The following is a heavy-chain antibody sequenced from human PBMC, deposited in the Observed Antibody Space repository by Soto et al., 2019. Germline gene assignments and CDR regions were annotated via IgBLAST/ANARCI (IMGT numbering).Heavy chain of an antibody. J-gene: IGHJ4*01. CDR3: ARQPYFAGVDAD. D-gene: IGHD2-8*01. CDR2: ISTDGKQT. CDR1: GFAFKMYG. V-gene: IGHV3-30*03. Sequence: GGSLRLSCAASGFAFKMYGMQWIRQAPGKGLEWVALISTDGKQTYYADSLQGRFTISRDNSKDTLFLQIFGLRPEDTAIYYCARQPYFAGVDADWGLGSLVTVSS.